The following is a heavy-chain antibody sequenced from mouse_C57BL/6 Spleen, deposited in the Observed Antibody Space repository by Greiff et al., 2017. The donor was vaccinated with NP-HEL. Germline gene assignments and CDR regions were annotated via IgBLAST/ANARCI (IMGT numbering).Heavy chain of an antibody. Sequence: QVQLQQSGAELVRPGASVTLSCKASGYTFTDYEMHWVKQTPVHGLEWIGAIDPETGGTAYNQKFKGKAILTADKSSSTAYMELRSLTSEDSAVYYCTYYYGSSYYYFDDWGQGTTLTVSS. CDR3: TYYYGSSYYYFDD. V-gene: IGHV1-15*01. D-gene: IGHD1-1*01. CDR1: GYTFTDYE. CDR2: IDPETGGT. J-gene: IGHJ2*01.